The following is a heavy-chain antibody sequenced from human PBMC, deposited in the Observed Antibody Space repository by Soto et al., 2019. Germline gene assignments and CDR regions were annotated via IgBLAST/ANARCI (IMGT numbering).Heavy chain of an antibody. CDR2: IIPIFGTA. D-gene: IGHD3-3*01. J-gene: IGHJ6*02. Sequence: GASVKVSCKASGGTFSSYAISWVRQAPGQGLEWMGGIIPIFGTAKYAQKFQGRVTITADESTSTAYMELSSLRSEDTAVYYCASLALDYDFWSGYPYYYGMDVWGQGTTVPVSS. CDR1: GGTFSSYA. CDR3: ASLALDYDFWSGYPYYYGMDV. V-gene: IGHV1-69*13.